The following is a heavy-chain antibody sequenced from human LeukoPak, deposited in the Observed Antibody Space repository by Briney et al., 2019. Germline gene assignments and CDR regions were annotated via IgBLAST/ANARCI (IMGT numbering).Heavy chain of an antibody. Sequence: GGSLRLSCAASGFTFSTYGMHWVRQAPGKGLEWVALIWYDGSEKYYADSAKGRCTISRDNSTNTLYLQMNSLRAEDTAVYSCARDQGCSSTNCYSLCSHYWGQGTLVTVSS. CDR1: GFTFSTYG. J-gene: IGHJ4*02. CDR3: ARDQGCSSTNCYSLCSHY. D-gene: IGHD2-2*01. V-gene: IGHV3-33*02. CDR2: IWYDGSEK.